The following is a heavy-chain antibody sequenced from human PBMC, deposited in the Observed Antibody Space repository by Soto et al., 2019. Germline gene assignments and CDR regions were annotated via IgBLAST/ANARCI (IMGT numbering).Heavy chain of an antibody. D-gene: IGHD3-3*01. V-gene: IGHV3-23*01. J-gene: IGHJ4*02. CDR1: WFNFWRLA. Sequence: EVQLLESGGGLVQPGGALRLSFCGSWFNFWRLAISWVPQAPGKGLEWVSAISGSGGSTYYADSVKGRFTISRDNSKNTLYLQMNSLRAEDTAVYYCAKDLPIFGVAIRAASDYWGQGTLVTVSS. CDR2: ISGSGGST. CDR3: AKDLPIFGVAIRAASDY.